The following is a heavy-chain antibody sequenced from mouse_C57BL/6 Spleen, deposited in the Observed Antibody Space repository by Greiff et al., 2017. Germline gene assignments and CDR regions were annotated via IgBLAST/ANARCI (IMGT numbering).Heavy chain of an antibody. CDR3: TRDVTTVVFDY. Sequence: EVQGVESGEGLVKPGGSLKLSCAASGFTFSSYAMSWVRQTPEKRLEWVAYISSGGDYIYYADTVKGRFTISRDNARNTLYLQMSSLKSEDTAMYYCTRDVTTVVFDYWGQGTTLTVSS. J-gene: IGHJ2*01. CDR2: ISSGGDYI. CDR1: GFTFSSYA. D-gene: IGHD1-1*01. V-gene: IGHV5-9-1*02.